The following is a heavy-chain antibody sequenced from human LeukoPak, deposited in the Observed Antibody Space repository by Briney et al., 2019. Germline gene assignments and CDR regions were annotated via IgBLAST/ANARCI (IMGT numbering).Heavy chain of an antibody. D-gene: IGHD3-22*01. CDR2: INPNSGGT. Sequence: ATVKVSCKASGYTLTDYYMHWVRQAPGQGLEWMGRINPNSGGTNYAQKFQGRVTMTRDTSISTVYMELSRLRSDDTAVYYCARVGYYESSGYYEYWGQGTLVTVSS. J-gene: IGHJ4*02. V-gene: IGHV1-2*06. CDR1: GYTLTDYY. CDR3: ARVGYYESSGYYEY.